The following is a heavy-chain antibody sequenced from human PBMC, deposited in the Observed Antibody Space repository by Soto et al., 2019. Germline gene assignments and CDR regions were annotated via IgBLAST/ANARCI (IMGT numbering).Heavy chain of an antibody. CDR1: GFTFSSYA. D-gene: IGHD3-10*01. CDR3: ARAFYGPPGVYYFDY. J-gene: IGHJ4*02. Sequence: GGSLRLSCAASGFTFSSYAMSWVRQAPGKGLEWVSAISGSGGSTYYADSVKGRFTISRDNSKNTLYLQMNSLRAEDTAVYYCARAFYGPPGVYYFDYWGKGTLVTVSS. CDR2: ISGSGGST. V-gene: IGHV3-23*01.